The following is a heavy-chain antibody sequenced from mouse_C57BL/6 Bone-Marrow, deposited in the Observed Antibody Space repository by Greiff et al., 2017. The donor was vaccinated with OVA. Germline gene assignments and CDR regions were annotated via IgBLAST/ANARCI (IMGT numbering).Heavy chain of an antibody. J-gene: IGHJ1*03. Sequence: VKLMESGPELVKPGASVKLSCKASGYTFTSYDINWVKQRPGQGLEWIGWIYPRDGSTKYNEKFKGKATLTVDTSSSTAYMELHSLTSEDSAVYFCARQLRLTYWYFDVWGTGTTVTVSS. CDR2: IYPRDGST. D-gene: IGHD3-2*02. V-gene: IGHV1-85*01. CDR3: ARQLRLTYWYFDV. CDR1: GYTFTSYD.